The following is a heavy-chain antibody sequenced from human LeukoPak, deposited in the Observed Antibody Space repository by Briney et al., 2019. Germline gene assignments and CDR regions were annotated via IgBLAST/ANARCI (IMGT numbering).Heavy chain of an antibody. D-gene: IGHD5-18*01. Sequence: PSETLSLTCAVYGGSFNGYYWSWIRQPPGKGLEWIGEINHSGSTNYNPSLKSRVTISIDTSKNQFSLKLSSVTAADTAVYYCARGGYSYEGWFDPWGQGTLVTVSS. V-gene: IGHV4-34*01. CDR3: ARGGYSYEGWFDP. CDR2: INHSGST. J-gene: IGHJ5*02. CDR1: GGSFNGYY.